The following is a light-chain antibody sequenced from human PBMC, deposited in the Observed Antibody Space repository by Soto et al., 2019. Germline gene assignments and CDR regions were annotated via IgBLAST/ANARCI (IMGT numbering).Light chain of an antibody. V-gene: IGLV2-23*01. CDR2: EGS. CDR1: SSDVGSYNL. Sequence: QSALTQPASVSGSPGQSITISCTGTSSDVGSYNLVSWYQQHPGKAPKLMIYEGSKRPSGVSNRFSGSKSGNTASLTISGHQAEDEADYYCCSYAGSSTWVFGGGTKVTVL. J-gene: IGLJ3*02. CDR3: CSYAGSSTWV.